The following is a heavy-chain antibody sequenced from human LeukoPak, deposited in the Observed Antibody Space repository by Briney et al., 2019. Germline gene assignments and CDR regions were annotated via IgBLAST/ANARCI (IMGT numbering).Heavy chain of an antibody. CDR3: ARHQGYSSSRWHY. CDR2: INHSGST. Sequence: SETLSLTCVVYDDSFSGYYWTWIRQPPGKGLEWIGEINHSGSTNYNPSLKSRVTISVDTSKNQFSLKLSSVTAADTAVYYCARHQGYSSSRWHYWGQGTLVTVSS. J-gene: IGHJ4*02. D-gene: IGHD6-13*01. CDR1: DDSFSGYY. V-gene: IGHV4-34*01.